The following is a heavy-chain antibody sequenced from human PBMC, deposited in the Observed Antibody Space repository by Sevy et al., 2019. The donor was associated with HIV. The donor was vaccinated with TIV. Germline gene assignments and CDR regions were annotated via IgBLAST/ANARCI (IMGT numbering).Heavy chain of an antibody. CDR3: ARGVPAALWGKNWFDP. Sequence: SETLSLTCAVYGGSFSGYYWSWIRQPPGKGLEWIGEINHSGSTNYNPSLKSRVNISVDTSKNQFSLKLSSVTAADTAVYYCARGVPAALWGKNWFDPWGQGTLVTVSS. V-gene: IGHV4-34*01. D-gene: IGHD2-2*01. CDR1: GGSFSGYY. CDR2: INHSGST. J-gene: IGHJ5*02.